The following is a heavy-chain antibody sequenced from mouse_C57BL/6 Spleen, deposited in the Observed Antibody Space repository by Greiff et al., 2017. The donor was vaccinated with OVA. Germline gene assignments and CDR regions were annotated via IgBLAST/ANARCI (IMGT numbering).Heavy chain of an antibody. CDR2: IHPNSGST. V-gene: IGHV1-64*01. CDR1: GYTFTSYW. Sequence: QVQLQQPGAELVKPGASVKLSCKASGYTFTSYWMHWVKQRPGQGLEWIGMIHPNSGSTNYNEKFKSKATLTVDKSSSTAYMQLISLTSEDSAVYYCARNGITTVVATDYAMDYWGQGTSVTVSS. J-gene: IGHJ4*01. D-gene: IGHD1-1*01. CDR3: ARNGITTVVATDYAMDY.